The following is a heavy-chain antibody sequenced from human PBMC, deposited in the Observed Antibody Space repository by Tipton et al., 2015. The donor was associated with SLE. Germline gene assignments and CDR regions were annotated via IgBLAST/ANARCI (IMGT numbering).Heavy chain of an antibody. CDR1: GAPVSSYY. CDR3: ARELRATAGPYYYYYMDV. D-gene: IGHD6-13*01. J-gene: IGHJ6*03. Sequence: LRLSCTVSGAPVSSYYWSWIRQTPGKGLEWIASLYHSGLTNYTSSLKSRLTISVDTSKNQFSLNLSSVTAADTAVYYCARELRATAGPYYYYYMDVWGKGTTVTVSS. CDR2: LYHSGLT. V-gene: IGHV4-59*02.